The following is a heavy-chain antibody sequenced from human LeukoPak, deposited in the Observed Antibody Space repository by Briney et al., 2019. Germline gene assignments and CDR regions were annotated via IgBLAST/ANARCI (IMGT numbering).Heavy chain of an antibody. V-gene: IGHV3-9*01. J-gene: IGHJ6*02. CDR1: GFTFDDHA. CDR2: INWDSGSI. Sequence: QPGGSLRLSCAASGFTFDDHAMHWVRQPPGQGLEWVSGINWDSGSIGYADSVKSRFTISRDNAKNTLYLQMNSLRLEDTALYYCAKDVGYSGSTGSLDVWGQGTTVTVSS. CDR3: AKDVGYSGSTGSLDV. D-gene: IGHD1-26*01.